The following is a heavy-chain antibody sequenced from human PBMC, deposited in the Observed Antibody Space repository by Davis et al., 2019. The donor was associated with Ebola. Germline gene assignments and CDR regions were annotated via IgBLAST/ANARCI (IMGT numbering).Heavy chain of an antibody. CDR2: IIPIFGTT. J-gene: IGHJ4*02. V-gene: IGHV1-69*13. D-gene: IGHD1-1*01. CDR3: ARAQFPTTSDH. CDR1: GGTFSSYT. Sequence: AASVKVSCKASGGTFSSYTISWVRQAPGQGLEWMGGIIPIFGTTNYAQKFQGRVTITADESTSTAYMELSSLRSEDTAVYYCARAQFPTTSDHWGQGTLVTVSS.